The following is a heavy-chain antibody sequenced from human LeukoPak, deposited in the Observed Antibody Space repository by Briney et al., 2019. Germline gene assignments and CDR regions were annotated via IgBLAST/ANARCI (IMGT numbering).Heavy chain of an antibody. Sequence: GRSLRLSCAASGLFFNSCGMHWVRQAAGEGLEWVGVISSDGSNKYYADSVEGRFTISRDNSKNTLSLQMNSLRTEDTAVFYCAKGSGGSGSFYNHFDCWGQGTLVTVSS. J-gene: IGHJ4*02. CDR1: GLFFNSCG. D-gene: IGHD3-10*01. V-gene: IGHV3-30*18. CDR2: ISSDGSNK. CDR3: AKGSGGSGSFYNHFDC.